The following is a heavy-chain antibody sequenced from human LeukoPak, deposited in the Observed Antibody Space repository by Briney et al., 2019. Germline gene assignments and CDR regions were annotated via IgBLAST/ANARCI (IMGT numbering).Heavy chain of an antibody. CDR1: GYTFASYD. D-gene: IGHD3-10*01. CDR2: MNTNSGNT. J-gene: IGHJ4*02. CDR3: ARGSWGVIRY. Sequence: ASVTVSCTSSGYTFASYDYNWVRHATAQGLERMGWMNTNSGNTGYAQKFQGRVTMTRNTSISTAYMELSSLRSEDTAVYYCARGSWGVIRYSGQGTLVTVSS. V-gene: IGHV1-8*01.